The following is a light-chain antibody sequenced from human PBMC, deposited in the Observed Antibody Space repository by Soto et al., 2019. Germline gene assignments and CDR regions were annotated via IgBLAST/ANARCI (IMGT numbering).Light chain of an antibody. V-gene: IGKV2-28*01. J-gene: IGKJ5*01. CDR1: QSLLYNNTYNY. Sequence: DVVMPQSPLTLPVTPGEPASISCRSSQSLLYNNTYNYLDWYVQKPGQSPQLLIYFGSNRAPGVPDRFSGSGSGTDFTLKINRVEAEDVGTYYCMQALQSLTFGQGTRLGI. CDR3: MQALQSLT. CDR2: FGS.